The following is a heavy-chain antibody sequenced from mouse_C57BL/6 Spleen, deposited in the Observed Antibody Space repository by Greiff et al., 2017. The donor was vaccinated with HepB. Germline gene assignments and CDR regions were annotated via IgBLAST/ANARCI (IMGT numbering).Heavy chain of an antibody. V-gene: IGHV5-6*01. CDR3: ARPSYYYCSSYESYFDY. J-gene: IGHJ2*01. CDR2: ISSGGSYT. Sequence: EVQLVESGGDLVKPGGSLKLSCAASGFTFSSYGMSWVRQTPDKRLEWVATISSGGSYTYYPDSVKGRFTISRDNAKNTLYLQMSSLKSEDTAMYYCARPSYYYCSSYESYFDYWGQGTTLTVSS. D-gene: IGHD1-1*01. CDR1: GFTFSSYG.